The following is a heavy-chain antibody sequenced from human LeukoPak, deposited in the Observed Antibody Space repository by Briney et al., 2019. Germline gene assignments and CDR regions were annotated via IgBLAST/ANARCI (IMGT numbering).Heavy chain of an antibody. J-gene: IGHJ4*02. D-gene: IGHD3-10*01. CDR2: INSDGSST. CDR3: ARERNMVRGVIPQL. V-gene: IGHV3-74*01. CDR1: GFTFSSYW. Sequence: GGSLRLSCAASGFTFSSYWMHWIRQAPGKGLVWVSRINSDGSSTSYADSVKGRFTISRDNAKNTLYLQMNSLRAEDTAVYYCARERNMVRGVIPQLWGQGTLVTVSS.